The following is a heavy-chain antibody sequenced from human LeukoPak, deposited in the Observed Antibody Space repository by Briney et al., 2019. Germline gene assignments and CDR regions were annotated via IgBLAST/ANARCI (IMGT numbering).Heavy chain of an antibody. Sequence: PGGSLRLSCASSGFTFTSYAVSWVRQAPGKGLEWVSTISYSGGTTYHTDSVKGRFTISRDISKNTVYLQMNSLKAEDTAVYYCAKDSAAGLDLWGRGTLVIVSS. CDR2: ISYSGGTT. CDR1: GFTFTSYA. V-gene: IGHV3-23*01. D-gene: IGHD6-13*01. J-gene: IGHJ2*01. CDR3: AKDSAAGLDL.